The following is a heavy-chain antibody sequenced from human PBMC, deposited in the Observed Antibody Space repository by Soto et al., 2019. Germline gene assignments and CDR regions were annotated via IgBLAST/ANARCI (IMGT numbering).Heavy chain of an antibody. Sequence: EVQLLESGGDLVQPGGSLRLSCAASGFTFSSYAMSWVRQAPGKGLEWVSAITGSGGDTYYADSVKGRFTLSRDNSRYTLDLEMNSLRAEDTAVYYCAKGSGPSGPYYFDFWGQGPLVTVCS. CDR1: GFTFSSYA. J-gene: IGHJ4*02. V-gene: IGHV3-23*01. CDR3: AKGSGPSGPYYFDF. D-gene: IGHD6-25*01. CDR2: ITGSGGDT.